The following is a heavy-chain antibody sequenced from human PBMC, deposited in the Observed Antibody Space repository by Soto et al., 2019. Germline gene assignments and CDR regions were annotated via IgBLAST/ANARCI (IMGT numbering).Heavy chain of an antibody. CDR3: TTYYYGMDV. CDR1: GGTFSSYD. CDR2: IIPIFATA. J-gene: IGHJ6*02. Sequence: QVQLVQSGAEVKKPGSSVKVSCKTSGGTFSSYDINWVRQAPGQGFEWMGGIIPIFATANYAQDFQGRVTITADESTSTAYMELRSLRSQDTAVYYCTTYYYGMDVWGHGTTINVS. V-gene: IGHV1-69*01.